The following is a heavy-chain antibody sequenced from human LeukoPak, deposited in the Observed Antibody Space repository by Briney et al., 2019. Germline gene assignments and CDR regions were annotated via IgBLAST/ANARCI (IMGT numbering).Heavy chain of an antibody. CDR3: ARERGDRFNN. CDR2: IIPIFGTA. CDR1: GGTFSSYA. J-gene: IGHJ4*02. D-gene: IGHD2-21*02. V-gene: IGHV1-69*05. Sequence: SVKVSCKASGGTFSSYAISWVRQAPGQGLEWMGGIIPIFGTANYALKFQGRVTITTDESTSTAYMELSSLRSEDTAVYYCARERGDRFNNWGQGTLVTVSS.